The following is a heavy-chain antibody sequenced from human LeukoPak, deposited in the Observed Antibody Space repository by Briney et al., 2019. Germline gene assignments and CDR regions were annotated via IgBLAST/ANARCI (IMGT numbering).Heavy chain of an antibody. Sequence: ASVKVSCTASGYTFTGYYMRWVRQTPGQGLEWMGWINPNSGGTNYAQKFQGRVTMTRDTSISTAYMELSRLRSDDTAVYYCARAQYNWNYSSGYWGQGTLVTVSS. V-gene: IGHV1-2*02. J-gene: IGHJ4*02. CDR1: GYTFTGYY. D-gene: IGHD1-7*01. CDR3: ARAQYNWNYSSGY. CDR2: INPNSGGT.